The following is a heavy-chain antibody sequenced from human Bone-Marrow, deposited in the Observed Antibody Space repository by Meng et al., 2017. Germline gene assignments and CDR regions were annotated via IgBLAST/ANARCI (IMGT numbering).Heavy chain of an antibody. Sequence: GGSLRLPCVASGFTFSSYWMHWVRQDPGKGLVWVSRIDTDGSITSYADCVKGRFTISRDNAKNTLFLKMSSLRAGDRAVYFCARDLGGILAYWGQGARVTCSS. D-gene: IGHD3-3*02. V-gene: IGHV3-74*01. CDR2: IDTDGSIT. CDR3: ARDLGGILAY. CDR1: GFTFSSYW. J-gene: IGHJ4*02.